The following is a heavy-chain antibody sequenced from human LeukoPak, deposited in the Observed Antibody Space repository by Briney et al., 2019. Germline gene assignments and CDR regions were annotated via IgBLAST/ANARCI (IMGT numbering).Heavy chain of an antibody. V-gene: IGHV4-39*01. CDR1: GGSIRSSTYY. D-gene: IGHD6-13*01. J-gene: IGHJ6*02. CDR3: ARQSGRATAAQLGYAMDV. Sequence: SETLSLTCTVSGGSIRSSTYYWAWIRQPPGKGLEWIASLFYSGTTKYNPSLKSRVTISADTSKNQFSLRLRSVTASDTAVYYCARQSGRATAAQLGYAMDVWGQGTTVTVSS. CDR2: LFYSGTT.